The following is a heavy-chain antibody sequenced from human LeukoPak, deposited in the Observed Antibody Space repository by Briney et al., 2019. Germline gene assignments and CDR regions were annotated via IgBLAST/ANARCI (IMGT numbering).Heavy chain of an antibody. J-gene: IGHJ4*02. CDR1: GFTFSSYW. CDR3: ERGRGVDY. V-gene: IGHV3-7*01. D-gene: IGHD6-25*01. Sequence: PGGSLRLSCAASGFTFSSYWMSWVRQAPGKGLEWVANIKEDGSEKYYVDSAKGRFTISRDNAKNSVYLQMISLRAEDTGVYYCERGRGVDYWGQGTLVTVSS. CDR2: IKEDGSEK.